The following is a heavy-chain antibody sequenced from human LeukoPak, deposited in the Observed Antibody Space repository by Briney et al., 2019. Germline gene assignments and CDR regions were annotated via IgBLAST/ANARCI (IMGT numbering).Heavy chain of an antibody. J-gene: IGHJ4*02. D-gene: IGHD3-10*01. Sequence: PSETLSLTCAVYGGSFSGYYWSWIRQPPGKGLEWIGEINHSGSTNYNPSLKSRGTISVDTSKNQFSLKLSSVTAADTAVYYCARGLSPRINMVRGVRPPFRGVFDYWGQGTLVTVSS. V-gene: IGHV4-34*01. CDR3: ARGLSPRINMVRGVRPPFRGVFDY. CDR2: INHSGST. CDR1: GGSFSGYY.